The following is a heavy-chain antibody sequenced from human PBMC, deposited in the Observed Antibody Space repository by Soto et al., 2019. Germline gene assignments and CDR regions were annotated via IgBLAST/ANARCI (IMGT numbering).Heavy chain of an antibody. CDR3: TTDPEASWTYDYYYGMDV. Sequence: EVQLVESGGGLVKPGGSLRLSCAASGFTFSNAWMNWVRQAPGKGLEWVGRIKSKTDGGTTDYAAPVKGRFTISRDDSKNTLYLQMNSLKTEDTAVYYCTTDPEASWTYDYYYGMDVWGQGTTVTVSS. J-gene: IGHJ6*02. CDR2: IKSKTDGGTT. V-gene: IGHV3-15*07. D-gene: IGHD2-2*01. CDR1: GFTFSNAW.